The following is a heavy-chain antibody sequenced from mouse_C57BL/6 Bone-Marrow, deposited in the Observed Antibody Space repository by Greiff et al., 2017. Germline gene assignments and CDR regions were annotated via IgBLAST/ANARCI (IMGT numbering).Heavy chain of an antibody. D-gene: IGHD1-1*01. CDR2: INPYNGGT. Sequence: EVQLQQSGPVLVKPGASVKMSCKASGYTFTDYYMNWVKQSPGKSLEWIGVINPYNGGTSYNHTFNGKATLTVDKSSSTAYMELNGLTAEDSAVYYCARPLLLRYPDYWGQGTTLTVSS. CDR1: GYTFTDYY. V-gene: IGHV1-19*01. CDR3: ARPLLLRYPDY. J-gene: IGHJ2*01.